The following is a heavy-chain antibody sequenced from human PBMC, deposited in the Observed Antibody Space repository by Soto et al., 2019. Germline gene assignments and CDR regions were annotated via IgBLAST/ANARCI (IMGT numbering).Heavy chain of an antibody. CDR2: ISYDGSNK. CDR1: GFTFSSYG. Sequence: PMGSLRLSFAASGFTFSSYGMHWVRQAPGKGLEWVAVISYDGSNKYYADSVKGRFTISRDNSKNTLYLQMNSLRAEDTAVYYCAKMSGYGMDVWGQGTTVTVSS. CDR3: AKMSGYGMDV. V-gene: IGHV3-30*18. J-gene: IGHJ6*02.